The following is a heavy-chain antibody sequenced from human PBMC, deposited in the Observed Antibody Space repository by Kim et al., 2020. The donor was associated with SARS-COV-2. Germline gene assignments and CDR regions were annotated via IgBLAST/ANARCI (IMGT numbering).Heavy chain of an antibody. D-gene: IGHD3-10*01. CDR3: ARDVVSELWFGELLVDYYYGMDV. V-gene: IGHV6-1*01. J-gene: IGHJ6*02. CDR1: GDSVSSNSAA. Sequence: SQTLSLTCAISGDSVSSNSAAWNWIRQSPSRGLEWLGRTYYRSKWYNDYAVSVKSRITINPDTSKNQFSLQLNSVTPEDTAVYYCARDVVSELWFGELLVDYYYGMDVWGQGTTVTVSS. CDR2: TYYRSKWYN.